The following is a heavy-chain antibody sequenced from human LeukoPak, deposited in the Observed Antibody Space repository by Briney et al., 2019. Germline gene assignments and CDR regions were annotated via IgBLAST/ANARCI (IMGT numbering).Heavy chain of an antibody. CDR3: AKDHLDRSGYPYFDS. Sequence: SGGSLRLSCAASGFTFSNYAMSWVRQAPGKGLEWVSGIFGSRSGNTYYADSVKGRFIISRDDSKSTLYLQMNSLGAGDTAVYYCAKDHLDRSGYPYFDSWGQGVLVTVSS. J-gene: IGHJ4*02. V-gene: IGHV3-23*01. CDR2: IFGSRSGNT. D-gene: IGHD3-22*01. CDR1: GFTFSNYA.